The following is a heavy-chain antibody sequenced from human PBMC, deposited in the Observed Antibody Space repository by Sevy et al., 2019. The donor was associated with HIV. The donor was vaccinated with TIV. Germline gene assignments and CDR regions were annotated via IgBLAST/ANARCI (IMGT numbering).Heavy chain of an antibody. J-gene: IGHJ3*02. CDR1: GYTFTGYY. CDR2: INPNSGGT. CDR3: AREGGSYPRGDAFDI. V-gene: IGHV1-2*02. Sequence: ASVKVSCKASGYTFTGYYMHWVRQAPGQGLEWMGWINPNSGGTNYPQKFQGRVTMTRDTSIITAYMELSRLRSDDTAVYYCAREGGSYPRGDAFDIWGQGTMVTVSS. D-gene: IGHD1-26*01.